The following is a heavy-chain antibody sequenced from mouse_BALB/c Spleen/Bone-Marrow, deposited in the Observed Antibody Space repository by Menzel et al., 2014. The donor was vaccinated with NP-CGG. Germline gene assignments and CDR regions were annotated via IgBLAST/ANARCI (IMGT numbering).Heavy chain of an antibody. CDR1: GYTFTTYT. V-gene: IGHV1-4*01. CDR2: INPSSGYT. J-gene: IGHJ4*01. Sequence: VQLQQSGAELARPGASVKMSCRASGYTFTTYTMHWVKRRPGQGLEWIGYINPSSGYTYYNQKFKDKATLTADKSSSAAYLQLSRLTSEVSAVYYCARVYGSYDAMDYWGQGTSVTVSA. D-gene: IGHD2-1*01. CDR3: ARVYGSYDAMDY.